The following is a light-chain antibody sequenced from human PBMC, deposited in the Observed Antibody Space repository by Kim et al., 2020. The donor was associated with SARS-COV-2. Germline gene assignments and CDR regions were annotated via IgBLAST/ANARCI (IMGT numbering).Light chain of an antibody. CDR2: GKN. V-gene: IGLV3-19*01. Sequence: ALGQTVRITCQGDSIRNGYASWYQQKPGQAPLLVLYGKNNRPSGIPDRFSGSRSGDTASLTITGAQAEDEADYYCDARGTSGDHWVFGGGTQLTVL. CDR3: DARGTSGDHWV. J-gene: IGLJ3*02. CDR1: SIRNGY.